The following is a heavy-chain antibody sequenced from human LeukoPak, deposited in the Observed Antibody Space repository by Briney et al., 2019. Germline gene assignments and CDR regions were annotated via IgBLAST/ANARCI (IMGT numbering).Heavy chain of an antibody. J-gene: IGHJ6*03. CDR1: GGSISSSSYY. V-gene: IGHV4-39*07. D-gene: IGHD2-15*01. Sequence: PSETLSLTCTVSGGSISSSSYYWGWIRQPPGKGLEWIGSIYYSGSTYYNPSLKSRVTTSVDTSKNQFSLKLSSVTAADTAVYYCARVLRYCSGGNCYSGGLGYMDVWGKGTTVTISS. CDR3: ARVLRYCSGGNCYSGGLGYMDV. CDR2: IYYSGST.